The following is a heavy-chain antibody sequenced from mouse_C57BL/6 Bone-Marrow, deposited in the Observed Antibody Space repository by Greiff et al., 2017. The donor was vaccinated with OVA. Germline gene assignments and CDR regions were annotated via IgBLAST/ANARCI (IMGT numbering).Heavy chain of an antibody. CDR3: ARSPVAY. CDR1: GYTFTSYG. Sequence: QVQLKQSGAELARPGASVKLSCKASGYTFTSYGISWVKQRTGQGLEWIGEIYPRSGNTYYNEKFKGKATLTADKSSSTAYMELRSLASEDSAVYFCARSPVAYWGRGTLVTVSA. V-gene: IGHV1-81*01. J-gene: IGHJ3*01. CDR2: IYPRSGNT.